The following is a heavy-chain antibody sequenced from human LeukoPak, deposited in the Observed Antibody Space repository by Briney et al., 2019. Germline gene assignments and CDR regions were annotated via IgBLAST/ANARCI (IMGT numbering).Heavy chain of an antibody. J-gene: IGHJ4*02. D-gene: IGHD3-16*02. CDR1: GFTFSSYS. CDR3: ARDSARSIMITFGGVIASPPLRY. V-gene: IGHV3-21*01. Sequence: PGGSLRLSCAASGFTFSSYSMNWVRQAPGKGLEWVSSISSSSSYIYYADSVKGRFTISRDNAKNSLYLQMDSLRAEDTAVYYCARDSARSIMITFGGVIASPPLRYWGQGTLVTVSS. CDR2: ISSSSSYI.